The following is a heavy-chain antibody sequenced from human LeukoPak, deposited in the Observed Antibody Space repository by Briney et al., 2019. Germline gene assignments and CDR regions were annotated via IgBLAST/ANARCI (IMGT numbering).Heavy chain of an antibody. V-gene: IGHV4-59*01. Sequence: PSETLSLTCDVSGGSISTYYWSWIRQPPGKGLEWIGYNYNSGTTNYNPSLRSRVTVSVDRSKNQFSLRLTSVTAAGTAVYFCARERPPPGPHFDHGAGEIRVTVPP. CDR1: GGSISTYY. CDR3: ARERPPPGPHFDH. J-gene: IGHJ4*02. D-gene: IGHD1-14*01. CDR2: NYNSGTT.